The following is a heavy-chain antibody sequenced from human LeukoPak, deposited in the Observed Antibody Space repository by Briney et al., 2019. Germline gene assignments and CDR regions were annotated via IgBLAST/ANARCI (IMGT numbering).Heavy chain of an antibody. Sequence: GGSLRLSCAASGFTFSSYGMHWVRQAPGKGLEWVAFIRYDGSNKYYADSVKGRFTISRDNSENTLYLQMNSLRAEDTAVYYCAKAYSSGWYVGYWGQGTLVTVSS. CDR2: IRYDGSNK. CDR1: GFTFSSYG. D-gene: IGHD6-19*01. V-gene: IGHV3-30*02. J-gene: IGHJ4*02. CDR3: AKAYSSGWYVGY.